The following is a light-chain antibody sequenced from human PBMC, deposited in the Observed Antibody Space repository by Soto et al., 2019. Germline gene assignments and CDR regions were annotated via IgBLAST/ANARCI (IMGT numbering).Light chain of an antibody. Sequence: DIQMTQSPSTLSASVGDRVTITCRASQSSSSWLAWYQQKPGEAPKLLIYDASSLESGVPPRFSGRGSGTEFTLTISSLQPDDFATYYCQLYNSYTFGQGTKLEIK. CDR3: QLYNSYT. CDR1: QSSSSW. CDR2: DAS. J-gene: IGKJ2*01. V-gene: IGKV1-5*01.